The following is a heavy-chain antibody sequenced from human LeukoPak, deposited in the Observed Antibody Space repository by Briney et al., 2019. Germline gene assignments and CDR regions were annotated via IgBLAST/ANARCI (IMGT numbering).Heavy chain of an antibody. D-gene: IGHD2-2*01. CDR2: IYPGDSET. CDR3: VRRPYSSTWSKWFDP. Sequence: GESLRIFCKGSGYIFTNHWIGWVRHVPGKGLEWMGIIYPGDSETKYSPSFQGQVTISADKSINTAYLQWSRLKASDSGMYYCVRRPYSSTWSKWFDPWGQGNLVTVSS. CDR1: GYIFTNHW. V-gene: IGHV5-51*01. J-gene: IGHJ5*02.